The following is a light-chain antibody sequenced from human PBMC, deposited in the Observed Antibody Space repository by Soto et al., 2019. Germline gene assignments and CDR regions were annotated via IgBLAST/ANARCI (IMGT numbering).Light chain of an antibody. CDR2: GAS. CDR1: QGIGSA. CDR3: PQSTYSPST. J-gene: IGKJ1*01. Sequence: AIRMTKSPSSLSASIGDRVTISCRASQGIGSALGWYQQKPGKAPKVLIYGASTLQSGVPPRFSGSGSGTDFTLAICCLQPEDSATYYCPQSTYSPSTFGHGAMVDI. V-gene: IGKV1-6*01.